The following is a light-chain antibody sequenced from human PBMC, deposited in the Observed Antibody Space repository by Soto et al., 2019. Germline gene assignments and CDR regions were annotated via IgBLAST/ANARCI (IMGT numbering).Light chain of an antibody. V-gene: IGKV4-1*01. J-gene: IGKJ2*01. CDR3: QQYYSTPYT. CDR2: WAS. Sequence: DIVMTQSPDSLAVSLGERATINCKSSQSVLYNSNNKNYLSWYQQKPGQPLKLLISWASTRESGVPDRFSGSGSGTDFTLTISSLRAEDVAVYYCQQYYSTPYTFGQGTKLEIK. CDR1: QSVLYNSNNKNY.